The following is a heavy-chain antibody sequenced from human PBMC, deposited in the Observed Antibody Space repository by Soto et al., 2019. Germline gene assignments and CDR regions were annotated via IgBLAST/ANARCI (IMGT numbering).Heavy chain of an antibody. CDR2: IDPSDSYT. CDR3: ARRQKCLNLDI. Sequence: GEALMISCKGSGYSFTSYWITWERQMPGKGLEWMGRIDPSDSYTNYSPSFQGRVTISADKSISTAYLQWNSLKASATAMYYCARRQKCLNLDIWGQGTMVTVSS. J-gene: IGHJ3*02. V-gene: IGHV5-10-1*01. CDR1: GYSFTSYW.